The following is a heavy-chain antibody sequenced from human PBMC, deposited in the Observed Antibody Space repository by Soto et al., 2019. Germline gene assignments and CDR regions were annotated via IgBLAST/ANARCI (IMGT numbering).Heavy chain of an antibody. CDR1: GASISSNTYY. CDR3: ARFPRGYSYGHFDY. J-gene: IGHJ4*02. V-gene: IGHV4-39*07. D-gene: IGHD5-18*01. CDR2: IYYDGST. Sequence: PSETLSLTCTVSGASISSNTYYWAWIRRPPGKGLECIGSIYYDGSTNYNPSLKSRLTISVDTSKNQLSLKLNSVTAADTAVYYCARFPRGYSYGHFDYWGQGTLVTVSS.